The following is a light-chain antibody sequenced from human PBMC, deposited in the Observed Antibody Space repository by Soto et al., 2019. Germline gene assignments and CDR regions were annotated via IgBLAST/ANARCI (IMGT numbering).Light chain of an antibody. CDR3: QQYSNWPTIT. Sequence: EILLTQSPGTLSVSLGERATLSCGASQSVSIQLAWYQQKPGQAPRLLIYDTSTRATGIPARFSGSGSGTEFTLTISSLQSEDFAVYYCQQYSNWPTITFGQGTRLEIK. CDR1: QSVSIQ. V-gene: IGKV3-15*01. CDR2: DTS. J-gene: IGKJ5*01.